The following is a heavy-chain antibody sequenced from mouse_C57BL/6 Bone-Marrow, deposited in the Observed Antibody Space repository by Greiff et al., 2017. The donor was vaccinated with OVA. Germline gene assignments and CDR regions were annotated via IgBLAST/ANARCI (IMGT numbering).Heavy chain of an antibody. J-gene: IGHJ1*03. Sequence: EVQVVESGGGLVQPGGSLSLSCAASGFTFTDYYMSWVRQPPGKALEWLGFIRNKANGYTTEYSASVKGRFTISRDNSQSILYLQMNALRAEDSATYYCARFGGGYYVDWYFDVWGTGTTVTVSS. CDR2: IRNKANGYTT. V-gene: IGHV7-3*01. D-gene: IGHD2-3*01. CDR1: GFTFTDYY. CDR3: ARFGGGYYVDWYFDV.